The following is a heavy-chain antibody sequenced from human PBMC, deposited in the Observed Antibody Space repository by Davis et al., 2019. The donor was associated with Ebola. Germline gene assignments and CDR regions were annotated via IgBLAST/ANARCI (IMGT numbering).Heavy chain of an antibody. V-gene: IGHV4-59*01. Sequence: PGGSLRLSCTVSGGSISSYYWSWIRQPPGKGLEWIGYIYYSGSTNYNPSLKSRVTISVDTSKNQFSLKLSSVTAADTAVYYCARGLSPVFGYSYGYLDYWGQGTLVTVSS. CDR1: GGSISSYY. CDR2: IYYSGST. CDR3: ARGLSPVFGYSYGYLDY. J-gene: IGHJ4*02. D-gene: IGHD5-18*01.